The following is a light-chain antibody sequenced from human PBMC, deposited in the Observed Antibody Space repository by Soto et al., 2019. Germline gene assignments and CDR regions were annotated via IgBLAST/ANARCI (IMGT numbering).Light chain of an antibody. J-gene: IGLJ2*01. CDR3: SSYAGSNKYVV. V-gene: IGLV2-8*01. CDR2: ELT. CDR1: SSDVGGYNY. Sequence: QSALTQPPSASGSPGQSVTISCTGTSSDVGGYNYVSWYQQHPGKAPKLMIYELTKRPSGVPDRFSGSKSGNTASLTVSGLQAEDEADYYCSSYAGSNKYVVFGGGTKLTVL.